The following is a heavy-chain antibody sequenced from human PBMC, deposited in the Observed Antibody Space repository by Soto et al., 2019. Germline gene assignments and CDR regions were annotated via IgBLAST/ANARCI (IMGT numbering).Heavy chain of an antibody. CDR3: ASHPPSYCDSFTGSDGAFDI. V-gene: IGHV5-51*01. CDR2: IYPGDSDT. D-gene: IGHD3-9*01. CDR1: GYSFTSYW. Sequence: PGESLKISCKGSGYSFTSYWIGWVRQMPGKGLEWMGIIYPGDSDTRYSPSFQGQVTISADKSISTAYLQWSSLKASDTAMYYCASHPPSYCDSFTGSDGAFDILGRGTAVNV. J-gene: IGHJ3*02.